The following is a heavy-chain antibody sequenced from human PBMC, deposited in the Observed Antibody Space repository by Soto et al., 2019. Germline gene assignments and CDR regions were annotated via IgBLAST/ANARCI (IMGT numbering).Heavy chain of an antibody. J-gene: IGHJ3*02. CDR1: GFTFSSYG. D-gene: IGHD2-15*01. CDR3: AKDSGRSGSSYAFYI. CDR2: ISYDGSNK. Sequence: QVQLVESGGGVVQPGRSLRLSCAASGFTFSSYGMHWVRQAPGKGLEWVAVISYDGSNKYYADSVKGRFTISRDNSKNTLYLQMNSLRAEDTAVYYCAKDSGRSGSSYAFYIWGQGTMVTVSS. V-gene: IGHV3-30*18.